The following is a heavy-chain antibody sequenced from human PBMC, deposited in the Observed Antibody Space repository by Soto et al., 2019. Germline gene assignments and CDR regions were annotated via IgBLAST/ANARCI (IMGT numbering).Heavy chain of an antibody. J-gene: IGHJ6*02. CDR3: RRSSRYSTDV. V-gene: IGHV4-39*01. D-gene: IGHD6-13*01. CDR2: IYSIGST. CDR1: GGSLSSSSY. Sequence: SETLSLTCTVSGGSLSSSSYWGWIRQPPGKGLEWIGSIYSIGSTYYNPSLKSRVTISVDTSKNQFSLKLSSVTAADTAVYYCRRSSRYSTDVWGQGTTVTVSS.